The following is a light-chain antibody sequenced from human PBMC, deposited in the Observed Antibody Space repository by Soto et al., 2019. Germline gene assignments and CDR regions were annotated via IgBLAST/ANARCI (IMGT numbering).Light chain of an antibody. J-gene: IGKJ2*01. V-gene: IGKV3-15*01. CDR3: QPYNNWPPYT. Sequence: EIVMTQSPATLSVSPGERATLSCRASQSVSSNLAWYQQKPGQAPRLLIYGASTRATGIPARFSGSGSGTAFTLPISSLQSEDFAVYYCQPYNNWPPYTFGQGTKLEIK. CDR2: GAS. CDR1: QSVSSN.